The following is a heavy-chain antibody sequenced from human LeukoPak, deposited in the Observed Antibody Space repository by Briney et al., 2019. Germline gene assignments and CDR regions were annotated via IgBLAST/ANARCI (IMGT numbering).Heavy chain of an antibody. CDR1: GYTFTSYY. J-gene: IGHJ6*04. Sequence: GASVKVSCKASGYTFTSYYMHWVRQAPGQGLEWMGIINPSGGSTSYAQKFQGRVTMTRDTSTSTDYMELSSLRSEDTAVYYCARDAGGPSYYYGMDVWGKGTTVTVSS. CDR2: INPSGGST. D-gene: IGHD2-15*01. CDR3: ARDAGGPSYYYGMDV. V-gene: IGHV1-46*01.